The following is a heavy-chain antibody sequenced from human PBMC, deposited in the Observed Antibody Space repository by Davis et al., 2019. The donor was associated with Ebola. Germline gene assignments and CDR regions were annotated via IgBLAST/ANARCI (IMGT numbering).Heavy chain of an antibody. V-gene: IGHV4-59*08. Sequence: SETLSLTCAVYGGSSSGYYWSWTRQPPGKGLEWIGYIYYSGRTNYNPSLKGRVTMSVDTSKNQFSLKLSSVTAADTAVYYCARGGRNYVHYWGQGTLVTVSS. CDR3: ARGGRNYVHY. CDR1: GGSSSGYY. J-gene: IGHJ4*02. D-gene: IGHD1-7*01. CDR2: IYYSGRT.